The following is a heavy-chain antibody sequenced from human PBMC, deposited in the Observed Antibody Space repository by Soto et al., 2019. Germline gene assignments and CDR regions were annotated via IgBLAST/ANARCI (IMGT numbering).Heavy chain of an antibody. CDR3: AIFNLGEDATVRYYYYMDV. CDR1: GFTFSSYA. CDR2: ISGSGGST. J-gene: IGHJ6*03. D-gene: IGHD3-16*01. V-gene: IGHV3-23*01. Sequence: GGSLRLSCAASGFTFSSYAMSWVRQAPGKGLEWVSAISGSGGSTYYADSVKGRFTISRDNSKNTLYLQMNSLRAEDTAVYYCAIFNLGEDATVRYYYYMDVWGKGTTVTVSS.